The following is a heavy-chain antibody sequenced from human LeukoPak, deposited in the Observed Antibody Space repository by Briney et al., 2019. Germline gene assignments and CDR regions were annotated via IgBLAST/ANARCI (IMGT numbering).Heavy chain of an antibody. CDR1: GFTFSSYA. V-gene: IGHV3-30-3*01. CDR3: ARGHHNSRGYSYGYPFPFDY. CDR2: ISYDGSNK. Sequence: GSLRLSCAASGFTFSSYAMHWVRQAPGKGLEWVAVISYDGSNKYYADSVKGRFTISRDNSKNTLYLQMNSLRAEDTAVYYCARGHHNSRGYSYGYPFPFDYWGQGTLVTVSS. D-gene: IGHD5-18*01. J-gene: IGHJ4*02.